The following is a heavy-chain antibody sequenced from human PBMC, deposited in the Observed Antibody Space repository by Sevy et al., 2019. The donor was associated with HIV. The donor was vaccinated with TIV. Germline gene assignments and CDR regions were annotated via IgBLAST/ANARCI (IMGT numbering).Heavy chain of an antibody. V-gene: IGHV4-59*01. CDR2: ISYSGST. J-gene: IGHJ4*02. CDR1: GGSISTYY. D-gene: IGHD6-13*01. Sequence: SETLSLTCTVSGGSISTYYRSWIRQPPGKRLEYIGSISYSGSTYYNPSLTSRVTISIDPSKNQFSLKLSSVTAADTALYYCARGGPTQQQVDYFDYWGQGTLVTVSS. CDR3: ARGGPTQQQVDYFDY.